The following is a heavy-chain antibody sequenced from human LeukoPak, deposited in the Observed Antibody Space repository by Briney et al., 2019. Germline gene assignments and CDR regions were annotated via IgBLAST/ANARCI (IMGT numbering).Heavy chain of an antibody. CDR2: IIPIFGIA. Sequence: GSSVKVSCKASGGTFSSYAISWVRQAPGQGLEWMGGIIPIFGIANYAQKFQGRVTITADKSTSTAYMELSSLRSEDTAVYYCARDLPAGGAFDIWGQGTMVTVSS. J-gene: IGHJ3*02. CDR3: ARDLPAGGAFDI. V-gene: IGHV1-69*17. CDR1: GGTFSSYA. D-gene: IGHD2-2*01.